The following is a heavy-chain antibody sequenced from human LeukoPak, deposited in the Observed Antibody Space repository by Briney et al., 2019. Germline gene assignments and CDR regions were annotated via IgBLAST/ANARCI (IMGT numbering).Heavy chain of an antibody. J-gene: IGHJ4*02. CDR2: MNPNSGNT. Sequence: ASVKVSCKASGYTFTSYDINWVRQATGQGLEWMGWMNPNSGNTGYAQKFQGRVTMTRNTSISTAYMELSSLRSEDTAVYYCARGRRGYYDSSGYYYGVDYWGQGTLVTVSS. CDR1: GYTFTSYD. V-gene: IGHV1-8*01. CDR3: ARGRRGYYDSSGYYYGVDY. D-gene: IGHD3-22*01.